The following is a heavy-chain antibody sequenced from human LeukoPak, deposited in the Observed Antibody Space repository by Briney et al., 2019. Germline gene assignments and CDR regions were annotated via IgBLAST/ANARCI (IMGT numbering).Heavy chain of an antibody. CDR1: GGSISSSSYY. CDR2: IYYSGST. J-gene: IGHJ4*02. Sequence: SETLSLTCTVSGGSISSSSYYWGWIRQPPGKGLEWIGSIYYSGSTYYNPSLKSRVTISVDTSKNQFSLKLSSVTAADTAVYYCARESYDILTGYHTPLGYWGQGTLVTVSS. D-gene: IGHD3-9*01. CDR3: ARESYDILTGYHTPLGY. V-gene: IGHV4-39*07.